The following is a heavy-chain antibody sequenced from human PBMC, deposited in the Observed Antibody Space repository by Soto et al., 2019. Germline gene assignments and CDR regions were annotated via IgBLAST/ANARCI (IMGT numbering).Heavy chain of an antibody. Sequence: PGGSLIVSCAASGFTFSSYAMTWVRQAPGKGLEWVSGISSAGRTNYAESVKGRFTISRDNSKNTLYLQMNSLRDEDTAVYYCAKVILFVGANLFGMDVWCQGTTVSVS. CDR1: GFTFSSYA. V-gene: IGHV3-23*01. CDR3: AKVILFVGANLFGMDV. J-gene: IGHJ6*02. D-gene: IGHD1-26*01. CDR2: ISSAGRT.